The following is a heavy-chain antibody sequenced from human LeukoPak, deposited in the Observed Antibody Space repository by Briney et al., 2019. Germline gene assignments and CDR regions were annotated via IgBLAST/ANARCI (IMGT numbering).Heavy chain of an antibody. V-gene: IGHV4-39*01. J-gene: IGHJ3*02. CDR2: IYYSGST. D-gene: IGHD6-6*01. CDR3: ARFEYTHAGDAFDI. Sequence: PSETLSLTCTVSGGSISSSSYYWGWIRQPPGKGLEWIGSIYYSGSTYYNPSLKSRVTISVDTSKNQFSLKLSSVTAADTAVYYCARFEYTHAGDAFDIWGQGTMVTVSS. CDR1: GGSISSSSYY.